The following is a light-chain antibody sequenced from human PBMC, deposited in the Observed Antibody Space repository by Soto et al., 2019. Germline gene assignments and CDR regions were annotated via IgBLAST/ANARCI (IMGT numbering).Light chain of an antibody. CDR3: QQYGSSPLT. J-gene: IGKJ4*01. CDR2: GAS. CDR1: QSVRSTY. V-gene: IGKV3-20*01. Sequence: ESVLTQSPGTLSLSPGERATLSCRASQSVRSTYLAWYQQKPGQAPRLLIYGASSRATGIPDRFSGSGSAADFTLTISRLEPEDFAVYYCQQYGSSPLTFGGGTKVDIK.